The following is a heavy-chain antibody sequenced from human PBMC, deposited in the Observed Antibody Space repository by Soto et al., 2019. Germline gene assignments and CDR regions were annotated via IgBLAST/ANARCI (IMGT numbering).Heavy chain of an antibody. CDR2: VYENGLT. Sequence: PSETLSLTCAFSVDSIITNNWCSWVRQPPGKGLEWIGEVYENGLTNYNPSLKSRVTMSVDTSRNQFSLKLSSVTAADTAMYYCARDAAVPGESDRFDYWGQGTLVTVSS. J-gene: IGHJ4*02. D-gene: IGHD6-19*01. V-gene: IGHV4-4*02. CDR1: VDSIITNNW. CDR3: ARDAAVPGESDRFDY.